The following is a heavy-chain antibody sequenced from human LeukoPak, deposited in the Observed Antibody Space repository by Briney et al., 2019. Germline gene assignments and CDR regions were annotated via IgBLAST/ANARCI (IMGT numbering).Heavy chain of an antibody. CDR1: GFTFSSYG. Sequence: GGSLRLFCAASGFTFSSYGMNWVRQAPGKGLEWVSFISSSSSYINYADSVKGRFTISRDNAKKSLYLQMNSLRAEDTAVYYCARLCIVGTKSAFDIWGQGTMVTVSS. V-gene: IGHV3-21*01. D-gene: IGHD1-26*01. J-gene: IGHJ3*02. CDR2: ISSSSSYI. CDR3: ARLCIVGTKSAFDI.